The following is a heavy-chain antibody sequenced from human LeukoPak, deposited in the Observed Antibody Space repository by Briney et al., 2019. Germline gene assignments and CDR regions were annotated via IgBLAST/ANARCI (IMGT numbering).Heavy chain of an antibody. V-gene: IGHV1-69*06. Sequence: SVKVSCKASGGTFVTYGLSWVRQAPGQGLEWMGGTLPLFGTANYAPDFQGRVTMTPDKVLNVAYLALNRLRAEDTAGYECVRGEDISGRGGNDVFDMWGVRPMDSVSS. CDR1: GGTFVTYG. CDR3: VRGEDISGRGGNDVFDM. D-gene: IGHD6-19*01. CDR2: TLPLFGTA. J-gene: IGHJ3*02.